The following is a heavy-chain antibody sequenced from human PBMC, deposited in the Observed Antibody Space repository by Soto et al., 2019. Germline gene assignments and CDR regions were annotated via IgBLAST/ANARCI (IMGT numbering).Heavy chain of an antibody. Sequence: GGSLRLSXAASGFTFSSYAMSWVRQAPGKGLEWVSAISGSGGSTYYADSVKGRFTISRDNSKNTLYLQMNSLRAEDTAVYYCAKDLGYSSSWFSFDYWGQGTLVTVSS. V-gene: IGHV3-23*01. D-gene: IGHD6-13*01. CDR3: AKDLGYSSSWFSFDY. CDR1: GFTFSSYA. CDR2: ISGSGGST. J-gene: IGHJ4*02.